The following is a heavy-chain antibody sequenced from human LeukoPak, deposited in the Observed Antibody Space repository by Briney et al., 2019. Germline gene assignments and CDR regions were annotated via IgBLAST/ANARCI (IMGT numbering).Heavy chain of an antibody. D-gene: IGHD5-12*01. Sequence: PGRSLRLSCAASGFTFSSYAIHWVRQAPGKGLEWVAVISYDGSNKYYADSVKGRFTISRDNSKNTLYLQMNSLRAEDTAVYYCATGGYGRAYFDYWGQGTLDTVSS. CDR2: ISYDGSNK. CDR1: GFTFSSYA. V-gene: IGHV3-30*04. CDR3: ATGGYGRAYFDY. J-gene: IGHJ4*02.